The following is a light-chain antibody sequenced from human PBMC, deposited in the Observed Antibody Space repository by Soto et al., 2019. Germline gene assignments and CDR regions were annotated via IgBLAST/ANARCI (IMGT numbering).Light chain of an antibody. J-gene: IGLJ1*01. CDR3: ASYAGSNKV. V-gene: IGLV2-14*02. Sequence: QSALTQPASVSGSPGQSITISCTGTSSDIGGYILVSWYQQEPGKAPKLMIYEGSKRPSGVPDRFSGSKSGNTASLTVSGLLAEDEADYYCASYAGSNKVFGTGTKLTVL. CDR1: SSDIGGYIL. CDR2: EGS.